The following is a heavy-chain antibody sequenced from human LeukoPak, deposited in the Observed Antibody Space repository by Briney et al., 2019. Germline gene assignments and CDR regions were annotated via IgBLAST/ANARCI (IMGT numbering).Heavy chain of an antibody. J-gene: IGHJ3*02. CDR3: TRTLRGVFDI. D-gene: IGHD2-8*01. CDR2: IYSGGST. CDR1: GFTVSSNY. Sequence: GGSLRLSCAASGFTVSSNYMSWVRQAPGKGLEWVSVIYSGGSTNYADSVKGRFTISRDNAKNTLYLQMNSLRAEDTAIYYCTRTLRGVFDIWGQGTVVTVSS. V-gene: IGHV3-53*01.